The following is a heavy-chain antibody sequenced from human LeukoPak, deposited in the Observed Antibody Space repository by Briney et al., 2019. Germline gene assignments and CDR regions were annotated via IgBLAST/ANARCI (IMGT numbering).Heavy chain of an antibody. Sequence: SETLSLTCTVSGGSISSYYWSWIRQPPGKGLEWIGYIYYSGSTNYNPSLKSRVTISVSTSKNQFSLKLSSVTAADTAVYYRARSGTLKAVAGPTPNWFDPWGQGTLVTVSS. CDR2: IYYSGST. V-gene: IGHV4-59*01. CDR1: GGSISSYY. J-gene: IGHJ5*02. CDR3: ARSGTLKAVAGPTPNWFDP. D-gene: IGHD6-19*01.